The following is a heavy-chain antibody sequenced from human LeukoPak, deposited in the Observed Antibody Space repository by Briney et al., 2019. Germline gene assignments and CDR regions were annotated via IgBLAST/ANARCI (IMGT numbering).Heavy chain of an antibody. CDR1: GLAFSSYA. Sequence: GGSLRLSCAASGLAFSSYAMSWVRQPPGKGLEWVSTISVASITFYADSVKGRFTISRDNSRNTVYLQMTSLRANDTAVYYCADYGVSGVRNNFYWGLGTLVTVSS. J-gene: IGHJ4*02. CDR3: ADYGVSGVRNNFY. D-gene: IGHD3-3*01. CDR2: ISVASIT. V-gene: IGHV3-23*01.